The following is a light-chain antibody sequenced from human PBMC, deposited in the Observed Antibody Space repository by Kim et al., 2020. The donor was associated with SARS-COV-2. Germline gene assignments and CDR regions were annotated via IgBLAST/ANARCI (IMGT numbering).Light chain of an antibody. CDR2: AAS. J-gene: IGKJ4*01. V-gene: IGKV1-39*01. CDR3: KQSCSDPLN. Sequence: VYVGDSVTITYRASKNIGNYLSWYQHKTGKAPKLLIYAASSLRSGVPSRFSGSGSGTDFTLTISSLQPEDFAAYYCKQSCSDPLNFGGGTKVDIK. CDR1: KNIGNY.